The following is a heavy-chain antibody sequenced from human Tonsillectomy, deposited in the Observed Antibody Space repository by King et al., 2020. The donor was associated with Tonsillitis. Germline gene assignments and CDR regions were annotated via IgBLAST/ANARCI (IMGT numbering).Heavy chain of an antibody. Sequence: VQLVESGGGLVQPGGSLKLSCAASGFTVSSNYMSWVRQAPGKGLEWVSVIYSGGSTYYADSVKGRFTISRDNSKNTLYLQMNSLRAEDTAVYYCARDYRGYDFHLGIIDYWGQGTLVTVSS. D-gene: IGHD5-12*01. J-gene: IGHJ4*02. CDR1: GFTVSSNY. V-gene: IGHV3-66*01. CDR2: IYSGGST. CDR3: ARDYRGYDFHLGIIDY.